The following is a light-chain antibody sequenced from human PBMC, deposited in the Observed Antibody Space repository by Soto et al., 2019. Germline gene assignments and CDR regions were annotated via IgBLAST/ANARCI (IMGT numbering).Light chain of an antibody. Sequence: ETVLTQSPGTLSLSPGERATLSCRASQSVSDSYLAWYQQKPGQTPRLLIYATSGRATGIPDRFSGSGSGTDFTLTISRVEPEDFAVYYCQQYVTSPPMYTFGQGTKLEMK. V-gene: IGKV3-20*01. CDR3: QQYVTSPPMYT. CDR2: ATS. CDR1: QSVSDSY. J-gene: IGKJ2*01.